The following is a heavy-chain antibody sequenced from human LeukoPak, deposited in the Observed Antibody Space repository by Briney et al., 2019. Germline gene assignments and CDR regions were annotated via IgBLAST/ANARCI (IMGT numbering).Heavy chain of an antibody. D-gene: IGHD5-24*01. V-gene: IGHV4-34*01. J-gene: IGHJ4*03. CDR3: ARGAAISETGYFDF. CDR1: GGSFSRYY. Sequence: PSETLSLTCAVYGGSFSRYYWSWIRQSPGKRLEWIAEIDHRGDTNYNPSVKSRVTISVDTSKNQFSLKMRSLSAADTALYYCARGAAISETGYFDFWGQGTLVTVSS. CDR2: IDHRGDT.